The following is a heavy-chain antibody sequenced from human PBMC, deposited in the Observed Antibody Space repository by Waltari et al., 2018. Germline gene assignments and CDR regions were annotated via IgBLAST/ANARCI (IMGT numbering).Heavy chain of an antibody. J-gene: IGHJ6*02. CDR1: GFSLSTSGVG. CDR2: IYWNDDK. CDR3: AHRPANPSLHYYYYGMDV. V-gene: IGHV2-5*01. D-gene: IGHD4-4*01. Sequence: QITLKESGPTLVKPTQTLTLTCTFSGFSLSTSGVGVGWIRQPPGQALEWLALIYWNDDKRYSPSLKSRLTITKDTSKNQVVLTMTNMDPVDTATYYCAHRPANPSLHYYYYGMDVWGQGTTVTVSS.